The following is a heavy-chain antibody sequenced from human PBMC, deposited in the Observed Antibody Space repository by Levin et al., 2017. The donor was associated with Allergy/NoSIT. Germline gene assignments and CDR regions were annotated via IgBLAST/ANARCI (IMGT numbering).Heavy chain of an antibody. CDR3: ARDHSNLGYCVSANCYPRGYYYYYLDV. V-gene: IGHV4-4*02. D-gene: IGHD2-2*01. J-gene: IGHJ6*03. CDR2: ISYSGTT. Sequence: SETLSLTCAVSGASMNTNNFWTWVRQPPGKGLEWIGDISYSGTTNYNPSLKSRVTISVDKSKSQFSLTLTSVTAADTAVYYCARDHSNLGYCVSANCYPRGYYYYYLDVWGKGTTVTVSS. CDR1: GASMNTNNF.